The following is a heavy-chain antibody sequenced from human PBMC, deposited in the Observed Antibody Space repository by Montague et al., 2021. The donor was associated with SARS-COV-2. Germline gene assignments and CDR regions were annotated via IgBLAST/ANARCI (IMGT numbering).Heavy chain of an antibody. V-gene: IGHV4-34*01. Sequence: SETLSLTCAVYGGSFSGHYWSWIRQPPGKGLEWIGEINNSGSTNYNPSLKSRVTISVDTSKNQFSLKLRSVTAADTGVYYCARWDPQTLTLIGLRGKSASDYWGQGTLVTVSS. CDR3: ARWDPQTLTLIGLRGKSASDY. CDR2: INNSGST. J-gene: IGHJ4*02. D-gene: IGHD4-23*01. CDR1: GGSFSGHY.